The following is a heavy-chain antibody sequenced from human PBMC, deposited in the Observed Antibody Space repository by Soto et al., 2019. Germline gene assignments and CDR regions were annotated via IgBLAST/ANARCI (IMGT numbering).Heavy chain of an antibody. Sequence: SQTLLLTCAISGDSVSRNSAAWNWIRQSPSRGLEWLGRTYYRSKWYNDYAVSVKSRITINPDTSKNQFSLQLNSVTPEDTAVYYCARDTAAAGTDYYYYYYMDVWGKGTTVTVSS. D-gene: IGHD6-13*01. CDR2: TYYRSKWYN. J-gene: IGHJ6*03. CDR3: ARDTAAAGTDYYYYYYMDV. V-gene: IGHV6-1*01. CDR1: GDSVSRNSAA.